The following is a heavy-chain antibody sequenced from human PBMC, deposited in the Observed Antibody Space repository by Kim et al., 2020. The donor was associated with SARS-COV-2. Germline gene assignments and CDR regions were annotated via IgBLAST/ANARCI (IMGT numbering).Heavy chain of an antibody. V-gene: IGHV3-53*01. J-gene: IGHJ4*02. CDR1: GFTVSSNY. D-gene: IGHD5-12*01. CDR2: IYSGGST. Sequence: GGSLRLSCAASGFTVSSNYMSWVRQAPGKGLEWVSVIYSGGSTYYADSVKGRFTISRDNSKNTLYLQMNSLRAEDTAVYYCARGQIKWRAETGYYFDYWGQGTLVTVSS. CDR3: ARGQIKWRAETGYYFDY.